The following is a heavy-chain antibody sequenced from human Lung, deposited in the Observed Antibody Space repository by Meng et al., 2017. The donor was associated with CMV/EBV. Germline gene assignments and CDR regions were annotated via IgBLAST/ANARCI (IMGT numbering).Heavy chain of an antibody. D-gene: IGHD6-13*01. J-gene: IGHJ4*02. CDR2: IWYDGNNK. V-gene: IGHV3-33*06. Sequence: GGSLRLXCAASGYSFSSYAMHWVRQAPGKGLEWVGIIWYDGNNKYYADSVKGRFTISRDNSKNTLYLQMNSLRAEDTAMYYCAKVGMAAVGNPPDSWGQGTLVTVSS. CDR3: AKVGMAAVGNPPDS. CDR1: GYSFSSYA.